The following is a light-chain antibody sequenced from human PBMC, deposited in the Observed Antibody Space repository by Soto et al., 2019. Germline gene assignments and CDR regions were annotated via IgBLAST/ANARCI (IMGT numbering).Light chain of an antibody. CDR3: QQYGGSPWT. Sequence: IFLTQSPVTLSLSPFEIASLSCRSSQSFSNSYLAWYQQKPGQAPRLLIYGASSRATGIPDRFTGSGSGTDFTLTISRLEPEDFAVYYCQQYGGSPWTFGQGTKVDIK. J-gene: IGKJ1*01. CDR2: GAS. CDR1: QSFSNSY. V-gene: IGKV3-20*01.